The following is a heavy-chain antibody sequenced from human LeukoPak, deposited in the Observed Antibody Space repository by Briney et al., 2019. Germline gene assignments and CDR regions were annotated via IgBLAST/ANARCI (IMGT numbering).Heavy chain of an antibody. CDR2: IKQDGSEK. V-gene: IGHV3-7*01. D-gene: IGHD5-18*01. J-gene: IGHJ4*02. Sequence: GGSLRLSCAASGFTFSDYFMSWVRQAPGKGLEWVANIKQDGSEKYYVDPVKGRFTISRDNAKNSLYLQMNSLRAEDTAVYYCARDGIQIWYTGPSDYWGQGTLVTVSS. CDR1: GFTFSDYF. CDR3: ARDGIQIWYTGPSDY.